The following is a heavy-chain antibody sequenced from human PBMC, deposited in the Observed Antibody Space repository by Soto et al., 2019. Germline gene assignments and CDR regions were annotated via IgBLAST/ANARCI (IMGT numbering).Heavy chain of an antibody. CDR1: GVSVSSGIFY. CDR2: VYYSGST. CDR3: TRDHSYYGSGSYLDY. J-gene: IGHJ4*02. D-gene: IGHD3-10*01. V-gene: IGHV4-61*01. Sequence: PSETLSLTCTVSGVSVSSGIFYWIWIRQPPGKGLEWIGYVYYSGSTNYNPSLKSRVTISVDTSKNQFSLKLSSVTAADTAVYYCTRDHSYYGSGSYLDYWGQGTLVTVSS.